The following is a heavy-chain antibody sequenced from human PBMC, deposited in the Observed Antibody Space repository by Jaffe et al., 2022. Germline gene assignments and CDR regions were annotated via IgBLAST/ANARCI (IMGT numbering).Heavy chain of an antibody. J-gene: IGHJ4*02. CDR1: GFTFSSYG. D-gene: IGHD3-9*01. V-gene: IGHV3-30*02. CDR3: AKDVQMSHGDYDILTGYSLGDY. Sequence: QVQLVESGGGVVQPGGSLRLSCAASGFTFSSYGMHWVRQAPGKGLEWVAFIRYDGSNKYYADSVKGRFTISRDNSKNTLYLQMNSLRAEDTAVYYCAKDVQMSHGDYDILTGYSLGDYWGQGTLVTVSS. CDR2: IRYDGSNK.